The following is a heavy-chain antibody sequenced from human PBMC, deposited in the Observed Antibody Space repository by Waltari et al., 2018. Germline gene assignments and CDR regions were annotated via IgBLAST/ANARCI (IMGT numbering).Heavy chain of an antibody. V-gene: IGHV4-39*01. Sequence: QLQLQESGPGLLKPSETLSLTCRVSGGSISGSPYYWDWFRQPPGKGPEWIGNIYPSGTTFYNPSLKSRVAMSVDTSKNQFSLRLNSVTAADTAVYFCARQGQQLSNCWFDPWGQGILVTVSS. CDR1: GGSISGSPYY. CDR2: IYPSGTT. CDR3: ARQGQQLSNCWFDP. D-gene: IGHD6-13*01. J-gene: IGHJ5*02.